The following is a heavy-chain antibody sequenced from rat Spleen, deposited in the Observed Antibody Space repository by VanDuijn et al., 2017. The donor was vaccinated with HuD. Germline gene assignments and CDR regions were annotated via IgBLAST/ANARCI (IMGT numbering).Heavy chain of an antibody. V-gene: IGHV5-46*01. CDR3: ARHNSGWGDA. J-gene: IGHJ4*01. CDR2: VSTGGGST. D-gene: IGHD4-3*01. Sequence: EVQLVESGGGLVQPGRSLSCAASGFTFSSSPMAWVRQAPTKGLEWVATVSTGGGSTYYRDSVKGRFTISRDNAKSTLYLQMNSLRSEDTATYYCARHNSGWGDAWGQGASVTVSS. CDR1: GFTFSSSP.